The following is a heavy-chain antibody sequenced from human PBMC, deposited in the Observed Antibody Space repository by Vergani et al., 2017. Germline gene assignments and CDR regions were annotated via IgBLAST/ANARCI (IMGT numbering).Heavy chain of an antibody. CDR3: TRHWAVVAANNWCDP. V-gene: IGHV4-61*02. CDR2: IYVSGIT. Sequence: QVQLQESGPGLVKPSQTLSLTCTVSGASINNDFYYWHWIRQPAGKGLGWIGRIYVSGITDYNSSLQSRVSMSVDTSKNQFSLTLTSVTAADTAVYYCTRHWAVVAANNWCDPWGQGTLVTVSS. D-gene: IGHD2-15*01. CDR1: GASINNDFYY. J-gene: IGHJ5*02.